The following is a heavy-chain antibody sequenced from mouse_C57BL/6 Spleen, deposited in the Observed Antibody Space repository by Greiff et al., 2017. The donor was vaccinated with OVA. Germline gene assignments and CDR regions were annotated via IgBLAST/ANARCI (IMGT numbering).Heavy chain of an antibody. D-gene: IGHD3-1*01. Sequence: QVQLKESGPELVKPGASVKLSCKASGYTFTSYDINWVKQRPGQGLEWIGWIYPRDGSTKYNEKFKGKATVTVDTSSSTAYMELHSLTSEDSAVYFCARSRDGPFDYWGQGTTLTVSS. CDR1: GYTFTSYD. J-gene: IGHJ2*01. CDR3: ARSRDGPFDY. CDR2: IYPRDGST. V-gene: IGHV1-85*01.